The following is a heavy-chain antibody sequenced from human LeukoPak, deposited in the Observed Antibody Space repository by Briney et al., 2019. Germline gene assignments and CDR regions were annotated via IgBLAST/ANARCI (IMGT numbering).Heavy chain of an antibody. CDR1: GFTFSSYW. CDR2: IKQDGSEK. V-gene: IGHV3-7*03. D-gene: IGHD3-3*01. CDR3: ARGYYDFWSGYYEQPDY. J-gene: IGHJ4*02. Sequence: PGGSLRLSCAAYGFTFSSYWMSWVRQAPGKGLEWVANIKQDGSEKYYVDSVKGRFTISRDNAKNSLYLQMNSLRAEDTAVYYCARGYYDFWSGYYEQPDYWGQGTLVTVSS.